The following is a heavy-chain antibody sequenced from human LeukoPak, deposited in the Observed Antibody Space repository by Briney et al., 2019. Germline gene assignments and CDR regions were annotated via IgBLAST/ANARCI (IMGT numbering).Heavy chain of an antibody. CDR2: ILYDGSNK. J-gene: IGHJ4*02. D-gene: IGHD6-13*01. CDR3: AKVSQYSSSWYSV. CDR1: GFTFSSYG. Sequence: GRSLRLSCAASGFTFSSYGMHWVRQAPGKGLEWVAVILYDGSNKYYADSVKGRFTISRDNSKNTLYLQMNSLRAEDTAVYYCAKVSQYSSSWYSVWGQGTLVTVSS. V-gene: IGHV3-30*18.